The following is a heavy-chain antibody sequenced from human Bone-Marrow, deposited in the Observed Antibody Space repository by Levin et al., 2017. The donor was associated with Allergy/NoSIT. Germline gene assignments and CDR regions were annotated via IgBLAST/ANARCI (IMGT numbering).Heavy chain of an antibody. D-gene: IGHD3-22*01. J-gene: IGHJ4*02. V-gene: IGHV4-4*02. CDR2: IYHSGST. Sequence: SETLSLTCAVSGDSISNSHWWTWVRQPPGKGLEWIGEIYHSGSTNYNPSLQSRVTISLDKSKNQFSLSLSSVTAADTAVYYCARDVLLYYDTRGPLWGTFDYWGQGTLVTVSS. CDR1: GDSISNSHW. CDR3: ARDVLLYYDTRGPLWGTFDY.